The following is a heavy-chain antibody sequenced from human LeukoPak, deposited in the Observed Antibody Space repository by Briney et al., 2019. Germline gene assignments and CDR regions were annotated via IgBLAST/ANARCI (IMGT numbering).Heavy chain of an antibody. CDR3: SKAGDTNYYRHGDY. D-gene: IGHD4-11*01. CDR2: IGTAGDI. J-gene: IGHJ4*02. Sequence: PGGSLRLSCAASGFTFSTYDMHWVRQATGKGLEWVSGIGTAGDIYYPGSVKGRFTISRDNAKNTVYLQVNNLRGEDTALYYCSKAGDTNYYRHGDYWGQGTLVTVSS. CDR1: GFTFSTYD. V-gene: IGHV3-13*01.